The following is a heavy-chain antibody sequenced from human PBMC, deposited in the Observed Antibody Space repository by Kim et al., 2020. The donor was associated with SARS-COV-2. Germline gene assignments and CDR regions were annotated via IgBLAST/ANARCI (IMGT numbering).Heavy chain of an antibody. CDR2: ISYDGSNK. Sequence: GGSLRLSCAASGFTFSSYGMHWVRQAPGKGLEWVAVISYDGSNKYYADSVKGRFTISRDNSKNTLYLQMNSLRAEDTAVYYCARDGYWQIVVVPAASWVYDYWCQGTLVTVSS. D-gene: IGHD2-2*01. J-gene: IGHJ4*02. V-gene: IGHV3-33*05. CDR1: GFTFSSYG. CDR3: ARDGYWQIVVVPAASWVYDY.